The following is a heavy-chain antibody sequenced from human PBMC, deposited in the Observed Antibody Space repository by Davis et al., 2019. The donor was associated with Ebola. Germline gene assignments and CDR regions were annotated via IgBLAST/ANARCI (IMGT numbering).Heavy chain of an antibody. V-gene: IGHV4-34*01. CDR2: INHSGST. CDR1: GFTFSSYW. Sequence: GSLRLSCAASGFTFSSYWMSWVRQPPGKGLEWIGEINHSGSTNYNPSLKSRVTISVDTSKNQFSLKLSSVTAADTAVYYCARVGAIAAAGAYHYYHGMDVWGQGTTVTVSS. D-gene: IGHD6-13*01. J-gene: IGHJ6*02. CDR3: ARVGAIAAAGAYHYYHGMDV.